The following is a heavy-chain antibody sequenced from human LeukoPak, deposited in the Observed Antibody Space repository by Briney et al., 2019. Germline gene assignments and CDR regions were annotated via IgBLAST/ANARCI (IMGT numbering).Heavy chain of an antibody. J-gene: IGHJ3*01. Sequence: SVKVSCKASGFTFTSSAVQWVRQARGQRLEWIGWIVVGSGNTNYAQKFQERVTITRDMSTSLVYMELSSLRSEDTAVYYCAAEAAYYYDSRDAFDVWGQGTMVTVPS. D-gene: IGHD3-22*01. CDR1: GFTFTSSA. CDR3: AAEAAYYYDSRDAFDV. CDR2: IVVGSGNT. V-gene: IGHV1-58*01.